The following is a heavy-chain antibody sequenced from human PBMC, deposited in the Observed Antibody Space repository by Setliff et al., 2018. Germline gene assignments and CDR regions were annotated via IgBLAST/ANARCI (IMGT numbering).Heavy chain of an antibody. V-gene: IGHV4-39*01. CDR3: ASRTTGPGGWFDY. CDR1: GGSVSSTSYY. J-gene: IGHJ5*01. D-gene: IGHD1-1*01. Sequence: SETLSLTCTVSGGSVSSTSYYWGWIRQPPGKGLEWIGTIYYSGTTYYSPSLKSRVTISVDTSKNQFSLRLTSVTAADTAIYYCASRTTGPGGWFDYWGQGALVTVSS. CDR2: IYYSGTT.